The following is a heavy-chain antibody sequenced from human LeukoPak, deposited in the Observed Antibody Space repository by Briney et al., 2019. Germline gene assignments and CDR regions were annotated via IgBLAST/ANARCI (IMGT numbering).Heavy chain of an antibody. D-gene: IGHD5-24*01. CDR1: GYTFTGYY. V-gene: IGHV1-2*02. CDR3: ARDSRDGYNPFDY. CDR2: INPNSGGT. Sequence: ASVKVSCKASGYTFTGYYMHWVRQVPGQGLEWMGWINPNSGGTNYAQKFQGRVTMTRDTSISTAYMELSRLRSDDTAVYYCARDSRDGYNPFDYWGQGTLVTVSS. J-gene: IGHJ4*02.